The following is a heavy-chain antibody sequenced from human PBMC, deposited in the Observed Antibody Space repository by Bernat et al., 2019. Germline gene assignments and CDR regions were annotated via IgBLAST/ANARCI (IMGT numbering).Heavy chain of an antibody. J-gene: IGHJ6*02. CDR2: IYSGGTM. CDR1: GFTVSTKP. Sequence: EVQLVETGGGLIQSGGSLRLSCAASGFTVSTKPMTWVRQAPGSGLEWVSIIYSGGTMYYADSVKGRFSVSRDDSSNTVFLLMNRVRVDDTAVYYCARGASLDVWGQVTTVTVSS. D-gene: IGHD1-26*01. CDR3: ARGASLDV. V-gene: IGHV3-53*02.